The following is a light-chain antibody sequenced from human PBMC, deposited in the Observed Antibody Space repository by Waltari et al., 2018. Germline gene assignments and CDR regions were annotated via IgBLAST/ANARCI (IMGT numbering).Light chain of an antibody. Sequence: SGLTQAPSASGSPGQSVTISCPGTSSDVGALNYAPWYQQHPGKGPKVIIYEVNKRPSGVPDRFSGSKSGNTASLTVSGLQAEDEADYYCSSYAGSNNFVFGSGTTVTVL. J-gene: IGLJ1*01. V-gene: IGLV2-8*01. CDR1: SSDVGALNY. CDR2: EVN. CDR3: SSYAGSNNFV.